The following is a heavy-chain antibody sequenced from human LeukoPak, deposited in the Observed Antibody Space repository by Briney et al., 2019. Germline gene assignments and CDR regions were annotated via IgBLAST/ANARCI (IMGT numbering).Heavy chain of an antibody. CDR3: ARGDTGSYYYFDY. Sequence: SETLSLTCTVSGGSITSNTFYWGWIRQPPGKGLEYIAYIHYSGSTNYNPSLKSRVTISVDTSKNQFSLKLSSVTAADTAVYYCARGDTGSYYYFDYWGQGTLVTVSS. CDR2: IHYSGST. V-gene: IGHV4-61*05. D-gene: IGHD1-26*01. J-gene: IGHJ4*02. CDR1: GGSITSNTFY.